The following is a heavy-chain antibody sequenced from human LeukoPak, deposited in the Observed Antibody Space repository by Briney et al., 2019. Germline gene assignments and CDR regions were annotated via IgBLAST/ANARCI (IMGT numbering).Heavy chain of an antibody. V-gene: IGHV4-59*01. J-gene: IGHJ4*02. CDR2: IYYSGST. D-gene: IGHD1-26*01. CDR3: ARAVGSYYFDS. Sequence: SETLSLTCTVSGGSISSYYWSWIRQPPGKGLEWIGYIYYSGSTNYNPSLKSRVTISVDTSKNQFSLKLSSVTAADTAVYYCARAVGSYYFDSGAREPWSPSPQ. CDR1: GGSISSYY.